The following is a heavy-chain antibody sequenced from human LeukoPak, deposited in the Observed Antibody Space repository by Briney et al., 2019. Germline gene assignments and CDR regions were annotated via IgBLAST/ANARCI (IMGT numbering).Heavy chain of an antibody. D-gene: IGHD2-2*01. CDR3: ARDIVVVPAAHDAFDI. CDR2: IIPIFGTA. Sequence: SVKVSCKASGGTFSSYAISWVRQAPGQGLEWMGGIIPIFGTANYAQKFQGRVTITADESTSTAYMELSSLRSEDTAVYYRARDIVVVPAAHDAFDIWGQGTMVTVSS. V-gene: IGHV1-69*01. CDR1: GGTFSSYA. J-gene: IGHJ3*02.